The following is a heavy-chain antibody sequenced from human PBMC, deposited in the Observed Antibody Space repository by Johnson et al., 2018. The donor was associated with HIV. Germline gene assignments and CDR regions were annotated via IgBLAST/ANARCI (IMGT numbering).Heavy chain of an antibody. Sequence: VQLVESGGGVVQPGRSLRLSCAASGFTFSSYAMHWVRQAPGKGLEWVAVISYDGSNKYYADSVKGRFTISRDNAKNTLYLQMNSLRAEDTAVYYCACLVGTTGRKDGFDIWGQGTMVTVSS. V-gene: IGHV3-30-3*01. CDR3: ACLVGTTGRKDGFDI. D-gene: IGHD1-26*01. CDR1: GFTFSSYA. CDR2: ISYDGSNK. J-gene: IGHJ3*02.